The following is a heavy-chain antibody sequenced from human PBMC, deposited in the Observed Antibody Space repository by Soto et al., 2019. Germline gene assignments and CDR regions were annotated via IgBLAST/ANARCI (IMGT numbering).Heavy chain of an antibody. Sequence: QVQLVQSGAVVKKPGSSVEVSCQASGGTFSGYGISWVRQAPGQGLEWMGGTVPVFDTSKYAPRFRGRVTITSDKSTSTAYMELSRVTSDDTAIYFCARGVSNSGAYYTGPSAYDLWGQGTLVIVSS. D-gene: IGHD3-10*01. CDR1: GGTFSGYG. CDR2: TVPVFDTS. V-gene: IGHV1-69*06. CDR3: ARGVSNSGAYYTGPSAYDL. J-gene: IGHJ3*01.